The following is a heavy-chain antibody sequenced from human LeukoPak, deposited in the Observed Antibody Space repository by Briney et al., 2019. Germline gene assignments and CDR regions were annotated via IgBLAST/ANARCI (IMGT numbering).Heavy chain of an antibody. CDR3: ARACSPQLLDAFVI. V-gene: IGHV4-61*08. J-gene: IGHJ3*02. CDR2: IYHSGST. Sequence: PSESLSLTCTVSGGSISSGGYYWSWIRQPPGKGLEWIGYIYHSGSTYYNPSLKSRVTISVDTSKTQFSLKLSSVTAADTAVYYCARACSPQLLDAFVIWGQGTMVTVSS. CDR1: GGSISSGGYY. D-gene: IGHD1-26*01.